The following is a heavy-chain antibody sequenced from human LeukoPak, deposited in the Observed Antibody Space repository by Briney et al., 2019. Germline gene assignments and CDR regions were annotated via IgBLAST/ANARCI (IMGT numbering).Heavy chain of an antibody. CDR2: IYYSGST. Sequence: SETLSLTCTVSGGSVSSGRYYWSWIRQPPGKGLEWIGYIYYSGSTNYNPSLKSPVTIPVDTSKNQFSLKLSSVTAADTAVYYCARGELAPSGLNYWGQGTLVTVSS. V-gene: IGHV4-61*01. J-gene: IGHJ4*02. D-gene: IGHD1-1*01. CDR1: GGSVSSGRYY. CDR3: ARGELAPSGLNY.